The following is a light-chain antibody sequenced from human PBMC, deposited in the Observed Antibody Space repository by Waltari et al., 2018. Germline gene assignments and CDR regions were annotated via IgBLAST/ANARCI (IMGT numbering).Light chain of an antibody. CDR3: QQFGTSPPT. CDR2: RAS. V-gene: IGKV3-20*01. Sequence: EVVLTQSPDTLSLSPGERATLSCRASQSIRSNFLAWYQQKPGQAPRRLIHRASSRATGIPDRFSGRGSGADFSLTISWLEPEDFAVYYCQQFGTSPPTFGPGTRVDVK. J-gene: IGKJ3*01. CDR1: QSIRSNF.